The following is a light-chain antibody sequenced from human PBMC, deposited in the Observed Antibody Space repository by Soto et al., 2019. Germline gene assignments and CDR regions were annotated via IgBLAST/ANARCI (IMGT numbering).Light chain of an antibody. V-gene: IGKV1-5*01. CDR3: QQHNSYSVT. Sequence: DIQMTQSPSTLSASVGDRVTITCRASQSISSWLAWYQQKPGKAPKLLIYDASSLESGVPSRFSGSGSGTEFTLTISSLQPDDFASYYCQQHNSYSVTFGHGTQVEIK. J-gene: IGKJ1*01. CDR2: DAS. CDR1: QSISSW.